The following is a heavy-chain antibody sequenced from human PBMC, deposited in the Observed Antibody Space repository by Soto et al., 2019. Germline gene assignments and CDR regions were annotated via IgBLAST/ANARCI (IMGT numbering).Heavy chain of an antibody. CDR1: GYTFTSYY. V-gene: IGHV1-46*03. J-gene: IGHJ6*03. D-gene: IGHD2-15*01. CDR2: IDPSCGST. Sequence: QVQLVQSGAEVKKPGASMKVSCKASGYTFTSYYMHWVRQAPGQGLEWMGIIDPSCGSTSYAQKFQGRVTMTRDTSTSTVYMELSSLRSEDTAVYYCATSLGYCSGGSCYDGYGHKNYNYYQYMDFWGKGTTVTVSS. CDR3: ATSLGYCSGGSCYDGYGHKNYNYYQYMDF.